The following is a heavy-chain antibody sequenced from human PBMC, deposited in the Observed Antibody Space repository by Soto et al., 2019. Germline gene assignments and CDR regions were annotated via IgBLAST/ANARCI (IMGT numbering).Heavy chain of an antibody. V-gene: IGHV1-69*04. CDR2: IIPILGIA. Sequence: ASVKVSCKASGGTFSSYTISWVRQAPGQGLEWMGRIIPILGIANYAQKFQGRVTITADKSTSTAYMELSSLRSEDTAVYYCARDHDGDYEGSDYWGQGTLVTVSS. D-gene: IGHD4-17*01. J-gene: IGHJ4*02. CDR3: ARDHDGDYEGSDY. CDR1: GGTFSSYT.